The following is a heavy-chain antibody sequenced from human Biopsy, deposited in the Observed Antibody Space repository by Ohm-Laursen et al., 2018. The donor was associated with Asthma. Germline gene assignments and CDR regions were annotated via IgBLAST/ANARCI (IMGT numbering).Heavy chain of an antibody. CDR1: GFTLSDYY. CDR3: ARDSLGISGTIYWYDW. V-gene: IGHV3-11*04. J-gene: IGHJ4*02. D-gene: IGHD1-7*01. CDR2: ISSSGNTSTI. Sequence: GSLRLSCAASGFTLSDYYISWIRQAPGKGLEWVSYISSSGNTSTIYYADSVKGRFTISRDNSKNTLYLQMNSLTPDDTAVYFCARDSLGISGTIYWYDWWGQGTLVTVSS.